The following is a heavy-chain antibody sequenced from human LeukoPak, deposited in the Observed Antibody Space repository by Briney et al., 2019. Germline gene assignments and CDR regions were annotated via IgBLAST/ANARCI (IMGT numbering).Heavy chain of an antibody. Sequence: GGTLRLSCAASGFTVSSNYMSWVRQAPGKGLEWVSVIYSGGSTYYADSVKGRFTISRDNSKNTLYLQMNSLRAEDTAVYYRARDWGPLRCGWYGAFDIWGQGTMVTVSS. V-gene: IGHV3-53*01. CDR2: IYSGGST. CDR3: ARDWGPLRCGWYGAFDI. D-gene: IGHD6-19*01. J-gene: IGHJ3*02. CDR1: GFTVSSNY.